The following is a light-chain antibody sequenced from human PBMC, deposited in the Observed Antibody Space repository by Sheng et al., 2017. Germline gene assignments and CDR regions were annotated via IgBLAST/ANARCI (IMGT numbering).Light chain of an antibody. V-gene: IGKV1-13*02. CDR3: MQALQTPLT. CDR2: DAS. CDR1: QGISSA. J-gene: IGKJ4*01. Sequence: AIQLTQSPSSLSASVGDRVTITCRASQGISSALAWYQQKPGKAPKLLIYDASSLESGVPSRFSGSGSGTDFTLKISRVEAEDVGVYYCMQALQTPLTFGGGTKVEIK.